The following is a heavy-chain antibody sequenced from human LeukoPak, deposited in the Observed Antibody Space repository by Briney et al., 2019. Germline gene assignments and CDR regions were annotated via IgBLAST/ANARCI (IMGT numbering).Heavy chain of an antibody. CDR2: IYNSATT. V-gene: IGHV4-59*01. CDR3: ARTYNWNEGGFDN. CDR1: GGSISSYH. J-gene: IGHJ4*02. D-gene: IGHD1-1*01. Sequence: PSETLSLTCAVSGGSISSYHWSWFRQPPGKGLEWIGLIYNSATTHYNPSLKSRVTISVDTSKNQFSLSLTSVTAADTAVYYCARTYNWNEGGFDNWGQGNLVTVSS.